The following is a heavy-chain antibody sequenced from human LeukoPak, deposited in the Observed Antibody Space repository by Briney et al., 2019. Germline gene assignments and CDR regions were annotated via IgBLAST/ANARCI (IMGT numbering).Heavy chain of an antibody. Sequence: ASVKVSCRASGGTFSRYAISWVRQAPGQGLEWMGRINPHSGGTNYAQKLQGRVTMTRDTSISTAYMELSSLRSDDTAVYYCARDKDFVVVVPATDAFDIWGQGTLVTVSS. CDR2: INPHSGGT. V-gene: IGHV1-2*02. J-gene: IGHJ3*02. CDR3: ARDKDFVVVVPATDAFDI. CDR1: GGTFSRYA. D-gene: IGHD2-15*01.